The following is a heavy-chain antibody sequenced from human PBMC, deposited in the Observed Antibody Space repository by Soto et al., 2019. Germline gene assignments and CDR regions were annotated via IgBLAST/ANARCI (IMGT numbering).Heavy chain of an antibody. V-gene: IGHV4-59*08. CDR1: GGSISSYY. CDR2: IYYSGST. Sequence: QVQLQESGPGLVKPSETLSLTCTVSGGSISSYYWSWIRQPPGKGLEWIGYIYYSGSTNYNPSLKGRVTISVDTSKNQFSVKRSSVTAADTAVYYCARHSSSWYYYFDYWGQGTLVTVSS. J-gene: IGHJ4*02. CDR3: ARHSSSWYYYFDY. D-gene: IGHD6-13*01.